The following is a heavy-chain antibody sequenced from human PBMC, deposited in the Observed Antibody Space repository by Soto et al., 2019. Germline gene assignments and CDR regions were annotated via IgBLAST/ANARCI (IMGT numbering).Heavy chain of an antibody. D-gene: IGHD3-9*01. CDR3: ARESGPGLRYFDWLSGYYFDY. V-gene: IGHV3-7*05. CDR2: IKQDGSEK. J-gene: IGHJ4*02. CDR1: GFTFSSYW. Sequence: GGSLRLSCAASGFTFSSYWMSWVRQAPGKGLEWVANIKQDGSEKYYVDSVKGRFTISRDNAKNSLYLQMNSLRAEDTAVYYCARESGPGLRYFDWLSGYYFDYWGQGTLVTVSS.